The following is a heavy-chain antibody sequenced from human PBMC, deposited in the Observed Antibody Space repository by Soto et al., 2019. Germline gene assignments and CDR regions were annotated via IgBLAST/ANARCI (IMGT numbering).Heavy chain of an antibody. V-gene: IGHV4-59*01. J-gene: IGHJ4*02. CDR2: IYYSGST. CDR3: ARDRRDGYKRYFEF. Sequence: SETLSLTCTVSGGSISSYYWSWIRQPPGKGLEWIGYIYYSGSTNYNPSLKSRVTISVDTSKNQFSLKLSSVTAADTAVYYCARDRRDGYKRYFEFWGQGNQVTVSS. CDR1: GGSISSYY. D-gene: IGHD5-12*01.